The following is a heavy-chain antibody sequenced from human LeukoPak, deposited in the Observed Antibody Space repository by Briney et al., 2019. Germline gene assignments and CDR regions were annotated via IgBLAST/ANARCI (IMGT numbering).Heavy chain of an antibody. CDR1: GFTFSSYA. CDR2: ISSSGGST. Sequence: GGSLRLSCAASGFTFSSYAMSWVRQAPGKGLEWVSAISSSGGSTYYADSVKGRFTISRDNSKNTLYLQMNSLRAEDTAVYYCAKAGYYDSSGYSIWGQGTLVTVSS. J-gene: IGHJ4*02. CDR3: AKAGYYDSSGYSI. V-gene: IGHV3-23*01. D-gene: IGHD3-22*01.